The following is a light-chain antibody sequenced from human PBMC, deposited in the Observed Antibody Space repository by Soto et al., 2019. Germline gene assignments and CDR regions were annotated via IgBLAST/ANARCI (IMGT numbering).Light chain of an antibody. CDR2: EGS. CDR3: CSYAGSSTYI. CDR1: SSDVGSHNL. V-gene: IGLV2-23*01. J-gene: IGLJ1*01. Sequence: QSAPTQPASVSGSPGQSITISCTGTSSDVGSHNLVSWYQQHPDRAPKLMIYEGSKRPSGVSNRFSGSKSGNTASLTISGLQAEDEADYFCCSYAGSSTYIFGSGTKVTVL.